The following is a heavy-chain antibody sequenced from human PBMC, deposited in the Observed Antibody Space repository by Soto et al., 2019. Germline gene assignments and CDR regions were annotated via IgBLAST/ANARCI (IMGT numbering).Heavy chain of an antibody. CDR3: ARSTGMNYFDP. CDR2: IFYSGST. Sequence: SETLSLTCTVSGDSISSRSYYWGWIRQPPGKGLEWIGSIFYSGSTYFNPSLRSRVTISVDRSENQFSLKLITVTATDTAVYYCARSTGMNYFDPWGQGTLVTVSS. V-gene: IGHV4-39*01. J-gene: IGHJ5*02. D-gene: IGHD1-7*01. CDR1: GDSISSRSYY.